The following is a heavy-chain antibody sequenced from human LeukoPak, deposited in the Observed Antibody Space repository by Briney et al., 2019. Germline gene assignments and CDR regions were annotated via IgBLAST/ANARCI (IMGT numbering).Heavy chain of an antibody. CDR3: ARENYGDYPFGY. J-gene: IGHJ4*02. CDR1: GFTFSSYS. V-gene: IGHV3-21*01. D-gene: IGHD4-17*01. Sequence: GGSLRLSCAASGFTFSSYSMNWVRQAPGKGLEWVSSISSSSSYIYYADSVKGRFTISRDNAKNSLYLQMNSLRAEDTAVYYCARENYGDYPFGYWGQGTLVTVSS. CDR2: ISSSSSYI.